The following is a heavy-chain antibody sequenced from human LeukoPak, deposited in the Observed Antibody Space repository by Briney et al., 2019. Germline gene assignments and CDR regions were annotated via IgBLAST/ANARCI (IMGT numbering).Heavy chain of an antibody. CDR2: INHSGST. CDR1: GGSISRGGYY. Sequence: PSQTLSLTCTVSGGSISRGGYYWSWIRQPPGKGLEWIGEINHSGSTTYNPSLKSRVTISLDTPKNQFSLKLSSVTAADTAVYYCARNYGDYEWAYWGQGTLVTVSS. J-gene: IGHJ4*02. CDR3: ARNYGDYEWAY. V-gene: IGHV4-30-2*01. D-gene: IGHD4-17*01.